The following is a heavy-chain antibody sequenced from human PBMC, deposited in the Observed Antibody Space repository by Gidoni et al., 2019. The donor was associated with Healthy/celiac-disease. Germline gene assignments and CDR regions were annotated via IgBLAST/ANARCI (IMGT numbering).Heavy chain of an antibody. CDR3: RVGVVNDRVDAFDY. Sequence: QVQLVQSGAAVKTPGPSVQVSCKASGGTFSSYGISWVRQAPGQGLELMGGIIPSVGTANYAQKFQGRVTITADESTSTAYMELSSLRSEDTAVYYSRVGVVNDRVDAFDYWGQGTLVTVSS. CDR2: IIPSVGTA. V-gene: IGHV1-69*01. D-gene: IGHD3-3*01. J-gene: IGHJ4*02. CDR1: GGTFSSYG.